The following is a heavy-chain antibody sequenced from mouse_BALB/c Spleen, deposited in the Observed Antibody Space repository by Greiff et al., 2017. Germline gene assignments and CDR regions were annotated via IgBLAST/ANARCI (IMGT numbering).Heavy chain of an antibody. CDR2: ISNGGGST. V-gene: IGHV5-12-2*01. Sequence: EVKLVESGGGLVQPGGSLKLSCAASGFTFSSYTMSWVRQTPEKRLEWVAYISNGGGSTYYPDTVKGRFTISRDNAKNTLYLQMTSLRSEDTAMYYCATGRGFAYWGQGTLVTVSA. J-gene: IGHJ3*01. CDR3: ATGRGFAY. CDR1: GFTFSSYT.